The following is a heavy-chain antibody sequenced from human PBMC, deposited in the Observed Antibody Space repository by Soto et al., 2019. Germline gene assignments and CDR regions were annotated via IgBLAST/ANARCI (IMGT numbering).Heavy chain of an antibody. D-gene: IGHD3-22*01. J-gene: IGHJ4*02. CDR3: ARFDSYDSSGYPN. CDR1: GFTFSSYA. CDR2: ISGSGGST. Sequence: GESLKISCVASGFTFSSYAMSWVRQAPGKGLEWVSAISGSGGSTYYADSVKGRFTISRDNSKNTLYLQMNSLRAEDTAVYYCARFDSYDSSGYPNWGQGTLVTVSS. V-gene: IGHV3-23*01.